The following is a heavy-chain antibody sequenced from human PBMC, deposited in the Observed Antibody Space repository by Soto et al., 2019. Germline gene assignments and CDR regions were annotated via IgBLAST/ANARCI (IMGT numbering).Heavy chain of an antibody. CDR3: ARGVRLLWFGELFKPWFDP. CDR2: IYYSGST. D-gene: IGHD3-10*01. J-gene: IGHJ5*02. CDR1: GGSISSGGYY. Sequence: QVQLQESGPGLVKPSQTLSLTCTVSGGSISSGGYYWSWIRQHPGKGLEWIGYIYYSGSTYYNPSLKRIVTISVDASKNQFTLKLSSVTAEDTVVYYCARGVRLLWFGELFKPWFDPWGQGTLVTVSS. V-gene: IGHV4-31*01.